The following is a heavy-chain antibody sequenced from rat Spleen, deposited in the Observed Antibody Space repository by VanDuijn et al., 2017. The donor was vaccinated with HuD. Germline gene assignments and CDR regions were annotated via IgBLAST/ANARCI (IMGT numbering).Heavy chain of an antibody. CDR2: ISVSGGST. J-gene: IGHJ2*01. Sequence: EVQLVESGGGLVQPGRSLKLSCAASGFTFSNYYMAWVRQAPTKGLEWVASISVSGGSTYYRDSVKGRFTISRDNAKSSLYLQMDSLRSEDTATYYCAKKSPGGDYFDYWGQGVMVTVSS. CDR3: AKKSPGGDYFDY. CDR1: GFTFSNYY. V-gene: IGHV5S23*01. D-gene: IGHD1-4*01.